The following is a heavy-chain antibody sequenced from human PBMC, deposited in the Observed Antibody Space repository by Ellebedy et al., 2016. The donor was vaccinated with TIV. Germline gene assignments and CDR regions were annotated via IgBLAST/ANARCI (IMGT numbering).Heavy chain of an antibody. Sequence: GESLKISCVASGLTFDKAWLTWVRQPPGKGLEWVGRIKSKTDGGTTGYAAPVKGRFTISRDDSKTTLYLQMNSLKAEDTAVYYCARDLNGWFGESTAFDCWGQGTLVTVSS. V-gene: IGHV3-15*01. CDR1: GLTFDKAW. D-gene: IGHD3-10*01. CDR2: IKSKTDGGTT. CDR3: ARDLNGWFGESTAFDC. J-gene: IGHJ4*02.